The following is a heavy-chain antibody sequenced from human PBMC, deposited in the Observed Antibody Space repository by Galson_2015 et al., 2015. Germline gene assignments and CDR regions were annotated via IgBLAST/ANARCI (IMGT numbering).Heavy chain of an antibody. V-gene: IGHV4-4*02. D-gene: IGHD4-23*01. J-gene: IGHJ4*02. Sequence: ETLSLTCAVSGGSISSSNWWSWVRQPPGKGLEWIGEIYHSGSTNYNPSLKSRVTISVDKSKNQFSLKMSSVTAADTAMYYCARVWDFGGYFDYWGQGTLVTVSS. CDR2: IYHSGST. CDR1: GGSISSSNW. CDR3: ARVWDFGGYFDY.